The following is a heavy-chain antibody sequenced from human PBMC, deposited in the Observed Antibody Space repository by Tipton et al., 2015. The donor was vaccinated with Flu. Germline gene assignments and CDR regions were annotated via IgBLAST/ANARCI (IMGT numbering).Heavy chain of an antibody. J-gene: IGHJ4*02. Sequence: QVQLVQSGAEVKKPGASVKVSCKASGYTFTNFAISWVRQAPGQGLEWMGWISGNNVYTNYTQNLHGRFTMTTDTSTNTAYMELRSLRFDDTAVYFCAKVVDPPKNSIGWYYFDYWGQGTLVTVSA. CDR1: GYTFTNFA. CDR2: ISGNNVYT. CDR3: AKVVDPPKNSIGWYYFDY. D-gene: IGHD6-19*01. V-gene: IGHV1-18*01.